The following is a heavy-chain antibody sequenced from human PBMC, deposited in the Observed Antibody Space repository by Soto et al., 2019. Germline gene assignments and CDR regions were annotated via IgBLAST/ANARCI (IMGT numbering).Heavy chain of an antibody. Sequence: PGGSLRLSCAASGFTFTSYAMSWVRQAPGKGLEWVSAITSGGGSTAYYADSVKGRFTISRDNSNNTVSLQMNSLRAEDTALYYCAKVRVILVARGYFDLWGRGTLVTVSS. CDR1: GFTFTSYA. D-gene: IGHD3-22*01. CDR2: TSGGGSTA. V-gene: IGHV3-23*01. J-gene: IGHJ2*01. CDR3: AKVRVILVARGYFDL.